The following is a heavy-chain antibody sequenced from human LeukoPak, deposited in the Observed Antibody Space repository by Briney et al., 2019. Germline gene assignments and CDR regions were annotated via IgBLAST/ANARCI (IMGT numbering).Heavy chain of an antibody. Sequence: QPGGSLRLSCAASGFTFSSYWMSWVRQAPGRGLEWVASINLDGSEINYVDSVKGRFTISRDNAKNSLYLQMNSLRAEDTAVYYCVRFPSSSFDYWGQGTLVTVSS. CDR2: INLDGSEI. D-gene: IGHD6-13*01. CDR1: GFTFSSYW. V-gene: IGHV3-7*04. J-gene: IGHJ4*02. CDR3: VRFPSSSFDY.